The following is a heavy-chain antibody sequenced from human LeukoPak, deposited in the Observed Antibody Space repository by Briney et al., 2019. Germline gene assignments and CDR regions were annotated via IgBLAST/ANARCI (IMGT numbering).Heavy chain of an antibody. Sequence: PSETLSLTCSVSGGSISSYYWSWIRQPPGKGLERIGYIYTRGATNYSPSLKSRVTISADTSKSQFSLKLTSVTAADTAVYYCAGSLPAPKEFAYWGQGTLVTVSS. V-gene: IGHV4-4*09. D-gene: IGHD3-16*02. CDR2: IYTRGAT. J-gene: IGHJ4*02. CDR1: GGSISSYY. CDR3: AGSLPAPKEFAY.